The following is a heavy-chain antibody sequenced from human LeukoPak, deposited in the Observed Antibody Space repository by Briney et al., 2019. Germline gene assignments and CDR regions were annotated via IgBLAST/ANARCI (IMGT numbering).Heavy chain of an antibody. CDR3: ARGSYYFDY. CDR1: GYTFTSYG. CDR2: ISDDTGNT. V-gene: IGHV1-18*01. Sequence: EASVKVSCKASGYTFTSYGISWVRQAPGQGLEWMGWISDDTGNTNYAQKVQGRVTMTTDTSTRTAYMELRSLRSDDTAVYYCARGSYYFDYWGQATLVTVSS. J-gene: IGHJ4*02.